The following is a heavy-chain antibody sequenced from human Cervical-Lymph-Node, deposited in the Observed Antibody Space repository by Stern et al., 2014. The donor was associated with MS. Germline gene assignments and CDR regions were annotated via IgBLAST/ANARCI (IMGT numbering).Heavy chain of an antibody. CDR2: ISRTSSYI. CDR3: ARDGYGTNADYYGFDV. Sequence: EVKLVESGGGLVKPGGSLRLSCEAAGFRFSNYDMNWVRQAPGKGLEWRSVISRTSSYIYYADSVKGRFTVARDNAKISLFLQIDSLRVEDTAVYYCARDGYGTNADYYGFDVWGQGTTVTVSS. V-gene: IGHV3-21*01. CDR1: GFRFSNYD. D-gene: IGHD2-8*01. J-gene: IGHJ6*02.